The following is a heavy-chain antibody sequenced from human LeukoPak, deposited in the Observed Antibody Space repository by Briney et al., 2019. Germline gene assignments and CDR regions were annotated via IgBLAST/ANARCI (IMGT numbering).Heavy chain of an antibody. V-gene: IGHV1-46*01. CDR3: ARAQSSTYYYDSSGYYQHFDY. D-gene: IGHD3-22*01. CDR2: INPSGGNT. J-gene: IGHJ4*02. CDR1: GYIFTSFY. Sequence: ASVKVSCKASGYIFTSFYMHWVRQAPGQGLEWMGIINPSGGNTGYAQKFQGRVIMTRDTSTSTVYMELSRLRSEDTAVYYYARAQSSTYYYDSSGYYQHFDYWGQGTLVTVSS.